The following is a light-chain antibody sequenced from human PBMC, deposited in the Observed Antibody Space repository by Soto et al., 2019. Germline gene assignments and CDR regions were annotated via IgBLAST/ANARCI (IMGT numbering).Light chain of an antibody. J-gene: IGKJ4*01. CDR1: QSVSSNY. Sequence: EIVLTQSPGTLSLSPGERATLSCRASQSVSSNYLAWYQQKSGQAPRLLIYGASSRATGIPDRFSGSESGTDFALPISRLEPEDFAVYYCQQYGSSPLTFGGGTKVEIK. V-gene: IGKV3-20*01. CDR2: GAS. CDR3: QQYGSSPLT.